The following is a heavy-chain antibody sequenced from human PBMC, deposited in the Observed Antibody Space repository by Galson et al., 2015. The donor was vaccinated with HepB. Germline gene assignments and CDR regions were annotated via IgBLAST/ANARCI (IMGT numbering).Heavy chain of an antibody. Sequence: SLRLSCAASGFTISGYSMIWVRQAPWKGLEWVASITXXGNYINXXDSVQDRXTLSRNNARNSLFLQMNSLRVDDTAVYYCARVPLQPGYFDLWGRGTLVTVSS. CDR2: ITXXGNYI. D-gene: IGHD4-11*01. CDR1: GFTISGYS. J-gene: IGHJ2*01. CDR3: ARVPLQPGYFDL. V-gene: IGHV3-21*01.